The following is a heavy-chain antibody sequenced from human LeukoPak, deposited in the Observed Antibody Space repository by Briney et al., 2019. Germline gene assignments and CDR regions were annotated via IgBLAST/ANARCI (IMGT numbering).Heavy chain of an antibody. V-gene: IGHV3-48*03. J-gene: IGHJ4*02. Sequence: GGSLRLSCAASGFTVSYYEMNWVRQAPGKGLEWVSYISSSGSPIYYADSVKGRFTISRDNAKNSLYLQMNSLRAEDTAVYYCARSDYWDQGTLVTVSS. CDR2: ISSSGSPI. CDR3: ARSDY. CDR1: GFTVSYYE.